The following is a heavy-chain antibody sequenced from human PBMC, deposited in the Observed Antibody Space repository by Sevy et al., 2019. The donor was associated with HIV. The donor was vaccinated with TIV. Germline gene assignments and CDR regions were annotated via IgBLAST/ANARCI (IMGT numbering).Heavy chain of an antibody. CDR1: GFTFSSYG. CDR2: IRYDGSNK. V-gene: IGHV3-30*02. D-gene: IGHD6-13*01. Sequence: GGSLRLSCAASGFTFSSYGMHWVRQAPGKGLEWVAFIRYDGSNKYYADSVKGRFTISRDNSKNTLYLQMNSLRAEDTAVYYCANRVSRPRYYYMDVWGKGTTVTVSS. J-gene: IGHJ6*03. CDR3: ANRVSRPRYYYMDV.